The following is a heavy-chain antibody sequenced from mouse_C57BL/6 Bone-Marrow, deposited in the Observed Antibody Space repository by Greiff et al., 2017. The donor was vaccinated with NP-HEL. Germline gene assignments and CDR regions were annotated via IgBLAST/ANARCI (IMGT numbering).Heavy chain of an antibody. Sequence: SLEWIGRIDPNSGGTKYNEKFKSKATLTVDKPSSTAYMQLSSLTSEDSAVYYCARGDYDWFAYWGQGTLVTVSA. D-gene: IGHD2-4*01. CDR2: IDPNSGGT. CDR3: ARGDYDWFAY. J-gene: IGHJ3*01. V-gene: IGHV1-72*01.